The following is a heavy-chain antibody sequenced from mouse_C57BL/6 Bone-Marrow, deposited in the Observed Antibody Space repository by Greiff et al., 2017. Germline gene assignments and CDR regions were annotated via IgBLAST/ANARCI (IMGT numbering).Heavy chain of an antibody. CDR1: GYAFTNYL. D-gene: IGHD2-2*01. CDR3: ARWFDYGYDRGTFDY. Sequence: QVQLQQSGAELVRPGTSVKVSCKASGYAFTNYLIEWVKQRPGQGLEWIGVINPGSGGTNYNEKFKGKATLTADKSSSTAYMQLSSLTSEDSAVYFCARWFDYGYDRGTFDYWGQGTTLTVSS. V-gene: IGHV1-54*01. CDR2: INPGSGGT. J-gene: IGHJ2*01.